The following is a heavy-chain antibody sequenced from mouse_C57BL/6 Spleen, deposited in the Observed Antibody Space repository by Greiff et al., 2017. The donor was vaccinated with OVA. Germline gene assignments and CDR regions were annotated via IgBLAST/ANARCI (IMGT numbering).Heavy chain of an antibody. V-gene: IGHV2-2*01. CDR3: ASPYYGSSSWFAY. J-gene: IGHJ3*01. D-gene: IGHD1-1*01. Sequence: VQLQQSGPGLVQPSQSLSITCTVSGFSLTSYGVHWVRQSPGKGLEWLGVIWSGGSTDYNAAFMSRLSISKDKSKSQVFFKMNRRQADDTAIYYCASPYYGSSSWFAYWGQGTLVTGSA. CDR2: IWSGGST. CDR1: GFSLTSYG.